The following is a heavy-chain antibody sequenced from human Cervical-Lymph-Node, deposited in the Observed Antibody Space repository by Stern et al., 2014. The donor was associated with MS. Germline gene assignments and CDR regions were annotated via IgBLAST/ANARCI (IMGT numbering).Heavy chain of an antibody. CDR2: INPNSGVT. D-gene: IGHD2-21*02. Sequence: QVQLVQSGAEVKKPGASMNVSCKASAYPFTGYYIHWVRQAPGQGLEWMGRINPNSGVTSYAQKVQGRVTMTSDTSISPAYVELTRLTSDDTAVYYCARGGDFDAFDIWGQGTMVTVSS. CDR1: AYPFTGYY. J-gene: IGHJ3*02. CDR3: ARGGDFDAFDI. V-gene: IGHV1-2*06.